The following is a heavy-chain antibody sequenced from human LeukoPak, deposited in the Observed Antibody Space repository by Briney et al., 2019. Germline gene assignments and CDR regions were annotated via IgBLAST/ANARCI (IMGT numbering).Heavy chain of an antibody. CDR2: IFHSGST. CDR1: GGSFSSGGYS. V-gene: IGHV4-30-2*01. Sequence: SETLSPTCAVSGGSFSSGGYSWSWLRQPPGKGLEWIGYIFHSGSTYYNPSLKSRVTMSVDMSKNQFSLNLTSVTAADTAVYYCAKKHGWVDTWGQGTLVTVSS. CDR3: AKKHGWVDT. J-gene: IGHJ5*02.